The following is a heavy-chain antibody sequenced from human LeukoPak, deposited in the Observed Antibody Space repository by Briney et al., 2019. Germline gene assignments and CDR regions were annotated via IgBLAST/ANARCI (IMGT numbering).Heavy chain of an antibody. D-gene: IGHD3-3*01. V-gene: IGHV3-23*01. CDR3: AKGSKSITIFGVAPPDY. Sequence: PGGSLRLSCAASGFTFSSYAMSWVRQAPGKGLEWVSAISGSGGSTYYADSAKGRFTISRDNSKNTLYLQMNSLRAEDTAVYYCAKGSKSITIFGVAPPDYWGQGTLVTVSS. CDR1: GFTFSSYA. CDR2: ISGSGGST. J-gene: IGHJ4*02.